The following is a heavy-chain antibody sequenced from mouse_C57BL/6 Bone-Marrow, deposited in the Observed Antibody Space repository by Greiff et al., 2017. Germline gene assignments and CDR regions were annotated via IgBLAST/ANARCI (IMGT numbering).Heavy chain of an antibody. V-gene: IGHV5-6*01. D-gene: IGHD1-1*01. CDR2: ISSGGSYT. CDR3: ARPYYYGSSRYFDD. Sequence: EVQGVESGGDLVKPGGSLKLSCAASGFTFSSYGMSWVRQTPDKRLEWVATISSGGSYTYYPDSVKGRFTISRDNAKNTLYLHMSSLKSEDTALYDCARPYYYGSSRYFDDWGQGTTLTVSS. CDR1: GFTFSSYG. J-gene: IGHJ2*01.